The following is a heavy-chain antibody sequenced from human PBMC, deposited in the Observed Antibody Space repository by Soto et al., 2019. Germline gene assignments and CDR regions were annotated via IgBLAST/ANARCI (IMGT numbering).Heavy chain of an antibody. CDR3: ARGPRGGVLVPAAMPDYYYGMDV. Sequence: GTSVKVTCKDSGGTYSSYASSWVRQAPGQGLEWMGGIIPIFGTANYAQKFQGRVTITADESTSTAYMELSSLRSEDTAVYYCARGPRGGVLVPAAMPDYYYGMDVWGQGTTVTVSS. CDR1: GGTYSSYA. V-gene: IGHV1-69*13. CDR2: IIPIFGTA. J-gene: IGHJ6*02. D-gene: IGHD2-2*01.